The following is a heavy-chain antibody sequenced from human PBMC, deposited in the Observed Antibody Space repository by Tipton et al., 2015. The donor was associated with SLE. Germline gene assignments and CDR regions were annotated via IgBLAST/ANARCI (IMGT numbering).Heavy chain of an antibody. Sequence: TLSLTCAVSGGSFNGYSWSWVRQSPGKGLEWTGEISHSRTTNYNPSLKSRVSMSLDTSTNQFSLRLSSLTAADTAVYYCARGVAGYFYYCYLDVWGKGTTVTIPS. CDR3: ARGVAGYFYYCYLDV. V-gene: IGHV4-34*01. CDR2: ISHSRTT. J-gene: IGHJ6*03. CDR1: GGSFNGYS.